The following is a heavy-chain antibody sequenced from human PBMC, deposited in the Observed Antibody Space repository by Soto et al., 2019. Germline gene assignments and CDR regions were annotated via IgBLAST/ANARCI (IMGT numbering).Heavy chain of an antibody. CDR2: ISGSEGRT. Sequence: EVQLLESGGGLVQPGGSLRLSCAASGFTFSSYAMNWVRQAPGKGLEWVSVISGSEGRTYYADSVKGRFTISRDNSKNTLNLQMNSLRAEDTAVYYCARRSSSWYFDYWGQGTLVTVSS. J-gene: IGHJ4*02. V-gene: IGHV3-23*01. CDR1: GFTFSSYA. D-gene: IGHD6-13*01. CDR3: ARRSSSWYFDY.